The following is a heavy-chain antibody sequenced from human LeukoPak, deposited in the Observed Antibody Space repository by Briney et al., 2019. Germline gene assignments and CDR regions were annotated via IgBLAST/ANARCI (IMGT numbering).Heavy chain of an antibody. V-gene: IGHV1-18*01. D-gene: IGHD6-6*01. J-gene: IGHJ4*02. CDR3: ARGGLKSISSSSGIGDY. CDR1: GYTFTSYG. CDR2: ISAYNGNT. Sequence: ASVKVSCKASGYTFTSYGISWVRQAPGQGLEWMGWISAYNGNTNHAQKLQGRVTMTTDTSTSTAYMELRSLRSDDTAVYYCARGGLKSISSSSGIGDYWGQGTLVTVSS.